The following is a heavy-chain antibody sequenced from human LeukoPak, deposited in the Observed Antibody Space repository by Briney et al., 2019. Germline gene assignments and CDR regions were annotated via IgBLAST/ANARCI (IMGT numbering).Heavy chain of an antibody. V-gene: IGHV3-48*03. CDR2: ISSSGSTR. Sequence: GGSLRLSCAASGFTFSSYEMNWVRQAPGKGLEWVSYISSSGSTRYYADSVKGRFTISRDNAKNSLYLQMNSLRAEDTAVYYCARDLVTQIIDYWGQGTLVTVSS. J-gene: IGHJ4*02. CDR3: ARDLVTQIIDY. CDR1: GFTFSSYE. D-gene: IGHD3-9*01.